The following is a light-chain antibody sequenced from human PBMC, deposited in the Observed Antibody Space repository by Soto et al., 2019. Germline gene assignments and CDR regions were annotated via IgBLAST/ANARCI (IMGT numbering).Light chain of an antibody. V-gene: IGKV1-5*03. CDR1: QSISSW. Sequence: DIQMTQSPSTLSASVGDRATITCRASQSISSWVAWYQQQPGKGPKFLINKVSNLESGVPSRISGSGSGTEFTLTISSLQPDDFATYYCLQFNTFPWTFGQGTKVDI. J-gene: IGKJ1*01. CDR3: LQFNTFPWT. CDR2: KVS.